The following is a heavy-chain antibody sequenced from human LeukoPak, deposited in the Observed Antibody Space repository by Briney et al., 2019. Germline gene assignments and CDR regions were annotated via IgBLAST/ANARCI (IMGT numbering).Heavy chain of an antibody. CDR2: ISYDGSNK. V-gene: IGHV3-30*03. Sequence: PGGSLRLSCAASAFTFSSYGTHWVRHAPGKGLEWVAVISYDGSNKYYAHSVKSRFTISRDNSKNTLYLQMNSLRAEDTAVYYCARDTYRARGNWFDPWGQGTLVTVSS. D-gene: IGHD4-11*01. J-gene: IGHJ5*02. CDR3: ARDTYRARGNWFDP. CDR1: AFTFSSYG.